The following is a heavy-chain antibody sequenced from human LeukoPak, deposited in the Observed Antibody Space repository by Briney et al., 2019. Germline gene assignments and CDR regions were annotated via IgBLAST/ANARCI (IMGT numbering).Heavy chain of an antibody. CDR2: SNPNSGDT. J-gene: IGHJ4*02. CDR3: ARARRSSGWYEY. Sequence: GASVKVSCKASGYTCTGYYMHWVRQAPGQGLEWMGRSNPNSGDTNYAQKFQGGVTMTRDTSISTAYMELSRLRSDDTAVYYCARARRSSGWYEYWGQGTLVTVSS. D-gene: IGHD6-19*01. CDR1: GYTCTGYY. V-gene: IGHV1-2*06.